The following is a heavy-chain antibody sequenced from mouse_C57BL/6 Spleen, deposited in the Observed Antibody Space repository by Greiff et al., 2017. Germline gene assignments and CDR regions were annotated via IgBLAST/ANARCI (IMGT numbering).Heavy chain of an antibody. CDR3: ARWCYCSNYDY. J-gene: IGHJ2*01. Sequence: QVQLQQSGPELVKPGASVKISCKASGYAFSSSWMNWVKQRPGKGLEWIGRIYPGDGDTNYNGKFKGKATLTADKSSSTAYMQLCSLTSEDSAVYFCARWCYCSNYDYWGQGTTLTVSS. V-gene: IGHV1-82*01. CDR2: IYPGDGDT. CDR1: GYAFSSSW. D-gene: IGHD2-5*01.